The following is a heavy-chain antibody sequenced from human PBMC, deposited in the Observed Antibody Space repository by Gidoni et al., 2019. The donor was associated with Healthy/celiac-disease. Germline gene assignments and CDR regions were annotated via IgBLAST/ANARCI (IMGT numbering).Heavy chain of an antibody. CDR2: ISGSGGST. D-gene: IGHD3-10*01. CDR3: AKGAITMVRGVIYLPFDY. Sequence: EVQLLESGGGLVQPGGSLRLSCAASGFTFSSYAMSWVRQAPGKGLGWVSAISGSGGSTYYADSVKGRFTISRDNSKHTLYLQMNSLRAEDTAVYYCAKGAITMVRGVIYLPFDYWGQGTLVTVSS. V-gene: IGHV3-23*01. CDR1: GFTFSSYA. J-gene: IGHJ4*02.